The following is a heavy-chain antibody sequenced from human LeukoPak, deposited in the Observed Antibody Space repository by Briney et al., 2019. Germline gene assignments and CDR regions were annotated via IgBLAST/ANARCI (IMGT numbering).Heavy chain of an antibody. Sequence: GESLKISCKGSGYSLTSYWISWVHQMPGKGLEWMGRIDPSDSYTNYSPSFQGHVTISADKSISTAYLQWSSLKASDTAMYYCARLSYYYDSSGYSARTTEYFQHWGQGTLVTVSS. CDR3: ARLSYYYDSSGYSARTTEYFQH. D-gene: IGHD3-22*01. V-gene: IGHV5-10-1*01. J-gene: IGHJ1*01. CDR1: GYSLTSYW. CDR2: IDPSDSYT.